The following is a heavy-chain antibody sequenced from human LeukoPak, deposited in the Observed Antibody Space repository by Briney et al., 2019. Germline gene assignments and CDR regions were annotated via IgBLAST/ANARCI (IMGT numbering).Heavy chain of an antibody. CDR1: GGSISSSSYY. CDR2: LYYSGNT. D-gene: IGHD6-19*01. J-gene: IGHJ6*03. V-gene: IGHV4-39*01. CDR3: ARNIAVAGRGDYMDV. Sequence: SETLSLTCTVSGGSISGGSISSSSYYWGWIRQSPGKGLEWIGSLYYSGNTYYNPSLKSRVTISVDTSKNQFSLKLSSVTAADTAVYYCARNIAVAGRGDYMDVWGKGTTVTISS.